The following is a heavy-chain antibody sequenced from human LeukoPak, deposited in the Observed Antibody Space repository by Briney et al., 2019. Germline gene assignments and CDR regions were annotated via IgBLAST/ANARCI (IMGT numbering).Heavy chain of an antibody. CDR3: ERGMATILFDY. CDR2: ISWNSGSI. J-gene: IGHJ4*02. CDR1: GFTFYDYA. Sequence: TGGSLRLSCAASGFTFYDYAMHWVRQAPGKGLEWVSGISWNSGSIGYADSVKGRFTISRDNAKNSLYLQMNSLRAEDTALYYCERGMATILFDYWGQGTLVTVSS. V-gene: IGHV3-9*01. D-gene: IGHD5-24*01.